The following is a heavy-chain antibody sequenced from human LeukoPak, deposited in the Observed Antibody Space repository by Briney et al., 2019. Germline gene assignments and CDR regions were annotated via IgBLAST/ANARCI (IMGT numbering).Heavy chain of an antibody. D-gene: IGHD6-13*01. CDR3: ARGYSTSWQFDY. CDR1: GGSISSSNW. Sequence: SGTLSLTCAVSGGSISSSNWWSWVRQPPGKGLEWIGEICHSGSTNYSPSLKSRVTISVDKSKNQFSLKLTSVTAADTAVYYCARGYSTSWQFDYWGQGTLVTVSS. J-gene: IGHJ4*02. V-gene: IGHV4-4*02. CDR2: ICHSGST.